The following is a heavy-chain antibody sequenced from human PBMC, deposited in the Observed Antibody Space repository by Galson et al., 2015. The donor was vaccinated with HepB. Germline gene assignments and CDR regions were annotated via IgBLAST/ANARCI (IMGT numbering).Heavy chain of an antibody. CDR3: ARYCSSTSCQEWDYYYYMDV. D-gene: IGHD2-2*01. CDR2: INDNNGNT. J-gene: IGHJ6*03. Sequence: SVKVSCKASGYSFTNYGISWVRQAPGQGLEWMGWINDNNGNTNYAQKLQGRVTMTTDTSTSTAYMELRSLRSDDTAVYYCARYCSSTSCQEWDYYYYMDVWGKGTTVTVSS. CDR1: GYSFTNYG. V-gene: IGHV1-18*01.